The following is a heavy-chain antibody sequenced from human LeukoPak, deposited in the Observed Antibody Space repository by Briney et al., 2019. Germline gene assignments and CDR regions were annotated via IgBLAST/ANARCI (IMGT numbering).Heavy chain of an antibody. J-gene: IGHJ4*02. CDR1: GGSFSDYY. CDR3: ARDGSGSYYKDY. D-gene: IGHD3-10*01. CDR2: INHSRST. Sequence: SETLSLTCAVYGGSFSDYYWSWIRQPPGKGLEWIGEINHSRSTYYNPSLKSRVTISVDRSKNQFSLKLSSVTAADTAVYYCARDGSGSYYKDYWGQGTLVTVSS. V-gene: IGHV4-34*01.